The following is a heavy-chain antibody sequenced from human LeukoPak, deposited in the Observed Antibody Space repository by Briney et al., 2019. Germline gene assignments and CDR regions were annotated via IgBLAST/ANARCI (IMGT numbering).Heavy chain of an antibody. V-gene: IGHV3-23*01. CDR3: AADYHGSGTFDY. Sequence: GGSLRLSCAASGFTFSSYAMSWVRQAPGKGLEWVSAISGSGGSTYYADSVKGRFTISRDNSKNTLYLQMNSLRAEDTAVYYCAADYHGSGTFDYWGQGTLVTVSS. CDR1: GFTFSSYA. CDR2: ISGSGGST. J-gene: IGHJ4*02. D-gene: IGHD3-10*01.